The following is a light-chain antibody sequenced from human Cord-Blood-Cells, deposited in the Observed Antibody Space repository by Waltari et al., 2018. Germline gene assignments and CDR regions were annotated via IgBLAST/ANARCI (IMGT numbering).Light chain of an antibody. CDR1: SSDVGGYNY. J-gene: IGLJ3*02. CDR3: CSYAGSYTFGWV. V-gene: IGLV2-11*01. Sequence: QSALTQPRSVSGSPGQSVTISCTGTSSDVGGYNYVSWYQQHPGKAPKLMIYDVSKRPSGVPDRFSGSKSGITASLTISGLQAEDEADYYCCSYAGSYTFGWVFGGGTKLTVL. CDR2: DVS.